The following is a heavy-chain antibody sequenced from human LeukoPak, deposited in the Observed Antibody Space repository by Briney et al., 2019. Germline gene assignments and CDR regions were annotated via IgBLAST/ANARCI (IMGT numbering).Heavy chain of an antibody. CDR3: ARGSRGYSGYAE. D-gene: IGHD5-12*01. CDR1: GGSISSYY. CDR2: IYYSGIT. V-gene: IGHV4-59*12. J-gene: IGHJ4*02. Sequence: SETLSLTCTVSGGSISSYYWGWIRQPPGKGLEWIGYIYYSGITNYNPSLKSRVTISVDTSKNQFSLKLSSVTAADTAVYYCARGSRGYSGYAEWGQGTLVTVSS.